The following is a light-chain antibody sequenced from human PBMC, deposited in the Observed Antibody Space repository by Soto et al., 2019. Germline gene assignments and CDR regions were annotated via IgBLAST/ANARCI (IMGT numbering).Light chain of an antibody. J-gene: IGKJ1*01. CDR1: QSVSSSR. Sequence: EIGLTQSPGTLSLSPWERATLSCRASQSVSSSRLAWYRQKPGQAPRLLIYGASSRATGIPDRFSGSGSGTDFTLTISRLEPEDFAVYYCQQYGSSLWTFGQGTKVDIK. CDR2: GAS. CDR3: QQYGSSLWT. V-gene: IGKV3-20*01.